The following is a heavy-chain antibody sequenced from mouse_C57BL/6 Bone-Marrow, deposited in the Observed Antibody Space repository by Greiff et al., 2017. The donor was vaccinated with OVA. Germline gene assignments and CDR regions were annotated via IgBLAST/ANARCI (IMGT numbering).Heavy chain of an antibody. J-gene: IGHJ3*01. CDR2: IYPGSGST. CDR1: GYTFTSYW. D-gene: IGHD1-1*01. Sequence: QVQLQQPGAELVKPGASVKMSCKASGYTFTSYWITWVKQRPGQGLEWIGDIYPGSGSTNSNEKFKSKATLTVDTSSSTAYMQLSSLTSEDSAVYYCAGCITTVVEGFAYWGQGTLVTVSA. V-gene: IGHV1-55*01. CDR3: AGCITTVVEGFAY.